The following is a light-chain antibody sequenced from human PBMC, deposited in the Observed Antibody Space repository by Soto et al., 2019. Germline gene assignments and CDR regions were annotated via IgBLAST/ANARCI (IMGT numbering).Light chain of an antibody. V-gene: IGKV1-5*03. J-gene: IGKJ4*01. Sequence: DIQMTQSPSTLSASVGDRVTITCRASQTIRTWLAWYQQKPGKAPKLLIYKASSLEGGVPSRFSGSGSETEFTLTISSLQPYDFATYYCQQYNSYTPLTFGGGTKVEIK. CDR3: QQYNSYTPLT. CDR2: KAS. CDR1: QTIRTW.